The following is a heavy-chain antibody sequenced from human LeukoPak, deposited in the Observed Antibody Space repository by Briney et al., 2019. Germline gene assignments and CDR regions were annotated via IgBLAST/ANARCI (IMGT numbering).Heavy chain of an antibody. J-gene: IGHJ6*02. CDR2: ISAYKGNT. CDR3: ARRGKLPAAMMGPGYYYYGMDV. Sequence: ASVTVSCKASGYTFTSYGISWVRQAPGQGLEWMGWISAYKGNTNYAQKLQGRVTMTTDTSTSTAYMELRSLRSDDTAVYYCARRGKLPAAMMGPGYYYYGMDVWGQGITVTVSS. CDR1: GYTFTSYG. D-gene: IGHD2-2*01. V-gene: IGHV1-18*01.